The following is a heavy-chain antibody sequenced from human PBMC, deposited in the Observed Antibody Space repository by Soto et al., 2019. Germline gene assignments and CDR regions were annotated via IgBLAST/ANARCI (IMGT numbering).Heavy chain of an antibody. CDR1: GGTFSSYA. V-gene: IGHV1-69*06. J-gene: IGHJ4*02. CDR3: ARDRDVVVPAYYFDD. CDR2: IIPIFGTA. Sequence: QVQLVQSGAEVKKPGSSVKVSCKASGGTFSSYAISWVRQAPGQGLEWMGGIIPIFGTANYAQKFQGRVTITADKSTNTAYMERSRLRTEDTAVYYCARDRDVVVPAYYFDDWGQGTLVTVSS. D-gene: IGHD2-2*01.